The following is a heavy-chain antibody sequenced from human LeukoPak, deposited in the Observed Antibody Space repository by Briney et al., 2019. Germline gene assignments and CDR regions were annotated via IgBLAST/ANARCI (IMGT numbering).Heavy chain of an antibody. CDR2: ISSSSSYI. V-gene: IGHV3-21*01. Sequence: GGSLRLSCAASGFTFSSYSMNWVRQAPGKGLELVSSISSSSSYIYYADSVKGRFTISRDNAKNSLYLQMNSLRAEDTAVYYCARDIQYCGGDCYLFDYWGQGTLVTVSS. J-gene: IGHJ4*02. D-gene: IGHD2-21*02. CDR3: ARDIQYCGGDCYLFDY. CDR1: GFTFSSYS.